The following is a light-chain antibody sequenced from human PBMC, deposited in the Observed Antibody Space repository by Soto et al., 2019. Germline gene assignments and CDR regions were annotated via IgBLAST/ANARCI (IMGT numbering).Light chain of an antibody. J-gene: IGKJ1*01. CDR2: GAS. CDR1: QSVSSN. CDR3: QQYNNWPSVT. Sequence: EIVMTQSPATLSVSPGERAPLSCRASQSVSSNLAWYQQKPGQAPRLLIYGASTRATGIPARFSGGGSGTEFTLTISSLQSEDFAVYFCQQYNNWPSVTFGQGTKVEIK. V-gene: IGKV3-15*01.